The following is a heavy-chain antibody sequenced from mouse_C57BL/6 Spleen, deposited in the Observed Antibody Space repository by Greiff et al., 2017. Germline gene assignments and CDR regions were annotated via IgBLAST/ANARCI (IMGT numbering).Heavy chain of an antibody. CDR3: ARRQGVVAPSAMDY. D-gene: IGHD1-1*01. Sequence: QVQLQQPGAELVKPGASVKMSCKASGYTFTSYWITWVKQRPGQGLEWIGDIYPGSGSTNYNEKFKSKATLTVDTSSSTAYMQLSSLTSEDSAVSYCARRQGVVAPSAMDYWGQGTSVTVSS. CDR2: IYPGSGST. J-gene: IGHJ4*01. V-gene: IGHV1-55*01. CDR1: GYTFTSYW.